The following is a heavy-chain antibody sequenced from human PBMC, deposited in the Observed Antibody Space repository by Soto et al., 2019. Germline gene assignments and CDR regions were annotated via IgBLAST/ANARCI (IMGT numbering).Heavy chain of an antibody. J-gene: IGHJ6*02. V-gene: IGHV3-30-3*01. D-gene: IGHD1-1*01. CDR3: ARDRLRYNWNDFPYYYYGMDV. Sequence: QVQLVESGGGVVQPGRSLRLSCAASGFTFSSYAMHWVRQAPGKGLEWVAVISYDGSNKYYADSVKGLFTISRDNSKNTLYLQMNSLRAEDTAVYYCARDRLRYNWNDFPYYYYGMDVWGQGNTVTVSS. CDR1: GFTFSSYA. CDR2: ISYDGSNK.